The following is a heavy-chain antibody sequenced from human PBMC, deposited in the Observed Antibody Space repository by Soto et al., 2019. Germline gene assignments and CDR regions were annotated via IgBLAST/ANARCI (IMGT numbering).Heavy chain of an antibody. Sequence: PSETLSLTCTVSGGSISSGGYYWSWIRQQPGKGLEWIGYIYYSGSTYYNPSLKSRVTISVDTSKNQFSLKLSSVTAADTAVYYCARVEGQQLVDSYYYYGMDVWGQGTTVTVSS. J-gene: IGHJ6*02. CDR1: GGSISSGGYY. CDR2: IYYSGST. V-gene: IGHV4-31*03. D-gene: IGHD6-13*01. CDR3: ARVEGQQLVDSYYYYGMDV.